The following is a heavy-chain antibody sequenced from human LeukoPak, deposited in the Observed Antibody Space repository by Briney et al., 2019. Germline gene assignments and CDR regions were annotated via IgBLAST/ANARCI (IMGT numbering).Heavy chain of an antibody. CDR2: ISSSGSTI. CDR3: ARVRRVYSSGWYGAFDI. J-gene: IGHJ3*02. D-gene: IGHD6-19*01. V-gene: IGHV3-11*01. CDR1: GFTFSDYY. Sequence: PGGSLRLSCAASGFTFSDYYMSWIRQAPGKGLEWVSYISSSGSTIYYADSVKGRFTISRDNAKYSLYLQMNSLRAEDTAVYYCARVRRVYSSGWYGAFDIWGQGTMVTVSS.